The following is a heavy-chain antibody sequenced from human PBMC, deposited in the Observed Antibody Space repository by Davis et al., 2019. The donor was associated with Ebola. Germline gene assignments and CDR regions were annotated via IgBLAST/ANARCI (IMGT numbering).Heavy chain of an antibody. D-gene: IGHD2/OR15-2a*01. J-gene: IGHJ4*02. CDR1: GYSFNTYW. V-gene: IGHV5-51*01. Sequence: KVSCKGSGYSFNTYWIAWVRQMPGKGLEWMGIIYPRDSDIRYRPSFEGQVTISVDRSSSTAYLQWSSLKASDSDMYYCARQEALYGSIDNWGQGTLVTVSS. CDR2: IYPRDSDI. CDR3: ARQEALYGSIDN.